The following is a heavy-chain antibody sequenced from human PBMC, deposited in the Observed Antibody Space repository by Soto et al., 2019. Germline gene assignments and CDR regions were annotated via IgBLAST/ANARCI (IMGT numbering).Heavy chain of an antibody. J-gene: IGHJ4*02. D-gene: IGHD5-12*01. CDR1: GGSISSYY. Sequence: QVQLQESGPGLVKPSETLSLTSTVSGGSISSYYWSWIRQPPGKGLEWIGYIYYSGSTNYNPSLKSRVTISVDTSKNQFSLKLSSATAADTAVYYCARRWGYTFDYWGQGTLVTVSS. CDR2: IYYSGST. V-gene: IGHV4-59*08. CDR3: ARRWGYTFDY.